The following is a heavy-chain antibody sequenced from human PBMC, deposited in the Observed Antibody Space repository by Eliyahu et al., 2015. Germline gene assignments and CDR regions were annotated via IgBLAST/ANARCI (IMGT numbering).Heavy chain of an antibody. V-gene: IGHV3-30-3*01. CDR1: GFPFTSYP. Sequence: QVQLVESGGGVVQPGRSLXLSCATSGFPFTSYPIHWVRQAPGKGLEWVAVDGANKFYAESVQGRFSISRDTSKNTVYLQMNSLTLEDTALYYCAREGGNYYYLFDSWGQGTLVTVSS. D-gene: IGHD1-26*01. CDR3: AREGGNYYYLFDS. CDR2: DGANK. J-gene: IGHJ4*02.